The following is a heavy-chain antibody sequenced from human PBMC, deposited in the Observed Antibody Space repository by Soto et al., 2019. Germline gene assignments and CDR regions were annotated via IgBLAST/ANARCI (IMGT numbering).Heavy chain of an antibody. J-gene: IGHJ4*02. V-gene: IGHV4-31*03. CDR1: GGSISSGDHY. CDR2: IFYSGSA. CDR3: ARAGGVLTDGILFDV. Sequence: QVQLQESGPGLVRPSQTLSLTCTVSGGSISSGDHYWNWIRQYPGKGLEWIGYIFYSGSAYYNPSLKSRVSMSLDTSKNQYSLQLNSVTPADRAVYYCARAGGVLTDGILFDVWGQGTLVTVSS. D-gene: IGHD3-16*01.